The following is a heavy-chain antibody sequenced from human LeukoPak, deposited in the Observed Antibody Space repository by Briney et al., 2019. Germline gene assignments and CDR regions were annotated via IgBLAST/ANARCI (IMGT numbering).Heavy chain of an antibody. J-gene: IGHJ4*02. Sequence: PSETLSLTCTVSGGSISSSSYYWGWIRQPPGKGLEWIGSIYYSGSTYYNPSLQSRVTMSIDTSKNQFSLKLSSVTAADTAVYYCARQGELAIDYWGQGTLVTVSS. CDR3: ARQGELAIDY. CDR2: IYYSGST. D-gene: IGHD1-26*01. V-gene: IGHV4-39*01. CDR1: GGSISSSSYY.